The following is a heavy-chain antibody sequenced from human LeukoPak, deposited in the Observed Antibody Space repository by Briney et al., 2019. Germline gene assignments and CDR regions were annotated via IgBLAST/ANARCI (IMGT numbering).Heavy chain of an antibody. V-gene: IGHV1-3*01. CDR2: INAGNGNT. Sequence: ASVKVSCKASGYTFTSYAMHWVRQAPGQRLEWMGWINAGNGNTKYSQKFQGRVTMTRDTSTSTVYMELSSLRSEDTAVYYCARDRYDSSGYYPTATRNWFDPWGQGTLVTVSS. D-gene: IGHD3-22*01. CDR3: ARDRYDSSGYYPTATRNWFDP. CDR1: GYTFTSYA. J-gene: IGHJ5*02.